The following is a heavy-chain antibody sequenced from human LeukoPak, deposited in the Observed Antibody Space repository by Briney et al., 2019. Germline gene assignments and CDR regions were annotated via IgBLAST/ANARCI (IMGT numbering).Heavy chain of an antibody. J-gene: IGHJ4*02. V-gene: IGHV3-11*05. CDR3: ARDQFAFGLFDY. Sequence: KAGGSLRLSCAASGFSFSDYYMSWMRQAPGKGLEWVSYISSSSSYTNYADSVKGRFTISRDNAKNSLYLQMDSLRAEDTAVYYCARDQFAFGLFDYWGQGTLVTVSS. CDR2: ISSSSSYT. D-gene: IGHD3/OR15-3a*01. CDR1: GFSFSDYY.